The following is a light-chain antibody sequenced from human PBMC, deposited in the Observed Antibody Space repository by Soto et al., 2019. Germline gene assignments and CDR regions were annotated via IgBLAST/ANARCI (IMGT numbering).Light chain of an antibody. V-gene: IGLV1-51*02. CDR1: SSNIGNNY. CDR2: ENN. J-gene: IGLJ2*01. Sequence: QSVLTQPPSVSAAPGQKVTISCSGSSSNIGNNYVSWYQQLPGTAPKLLIYENNKRPSGIPDRFSGSKSGTSATLGTTGLQTGDEADYYCGTWDSSLSAYVVFGGGTKLTVL. CDR3: GTWDSSLSAYVV.